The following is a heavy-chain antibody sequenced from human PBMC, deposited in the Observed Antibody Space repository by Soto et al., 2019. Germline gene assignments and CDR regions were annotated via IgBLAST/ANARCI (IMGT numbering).Heavy chain of an antibody. V-gene: IGHV3-74*01. J-gene: IGHJ6*02. D-gene: IGHD3-3*01. CDR2: INSDGSTT. CDR3: AMIDCWIVMDV. CDR1: GFTFSNYW. Sequence: EVQLVESGGGLLQPGGTLRLSCEASGFTFSNYWMNWVRQATGKGLVWVSRINSDGSTTNYAASVKGRFTISRDNAKNTLQLQMKRLRADDTAGYYCAMIDCWIVMDVWGQGTTVTVSS.